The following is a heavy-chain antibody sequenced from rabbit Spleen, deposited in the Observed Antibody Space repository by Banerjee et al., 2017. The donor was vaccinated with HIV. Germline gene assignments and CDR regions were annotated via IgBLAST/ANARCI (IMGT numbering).Heavy chain of an antibody. V-gene: IGHV1S7*01. J-gene: IGHJ4*01. Sequence: QLEESAGGLVQPGGSLKLSCKASGFTLSSYYMNWVRQAPGKGLEWIGYIDPVFGITYYANWVNGRFSISRENAQNTVLLQMTSLTAADTATYFCARGSATMTMVIIGFYLSLWGPGTLVTVS. CDR3: ARGSATMTMVIIGFYLSL. D-gene: IGHD2-1*01. CDR1: GFTLSSYY. CDR2: IDPVFGIT.